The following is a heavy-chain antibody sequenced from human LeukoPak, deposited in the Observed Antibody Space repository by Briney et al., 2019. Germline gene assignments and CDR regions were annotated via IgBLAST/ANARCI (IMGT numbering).Heavy chain of an antibody. V-gene: IGHV3-23*01. CDR3: AKDRSYYDSSGYYVRQPYYYYYGMDV. CDR1: GFIFSNYA. CDR2: VSIRGGDT. J-gene: IGHJ6*02. Sequence: GGSLRLSCAASGFIFSNYAMNWVRQAPGKGLEWVSSVSIRGGDTYYADSVKGRFTISRDNSKNTLYLQMNSLRAEDTAVYYCAKDRSYYDSSGYYVRQPYYYYYGMDVWGQGTTVTVSS. D-gene: IGHD3-22*01.